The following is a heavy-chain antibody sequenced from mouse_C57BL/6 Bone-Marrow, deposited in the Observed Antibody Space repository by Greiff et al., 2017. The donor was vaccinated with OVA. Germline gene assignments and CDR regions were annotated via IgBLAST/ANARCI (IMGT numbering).Heavy chain of an antibody. D-gene: IGHD3-3*01. CDR3: ARGGWDWYFDV. CDR2: INYDGSST. V-gene: IGHV5-16*01. Sequence: DVKLVESEGGLVQPGSSMKLSFTASGFTFSDYYMAWVRQVPEKGLEWVANINYDGSSTYYLDSLKSRFIISRDNAKNILYLQMSSLKSEDTATYYCARGGWDWYFDVWGTGTTVTVSS. CDR1: GFTFSDYY. J-gene: IGHJ1*03.